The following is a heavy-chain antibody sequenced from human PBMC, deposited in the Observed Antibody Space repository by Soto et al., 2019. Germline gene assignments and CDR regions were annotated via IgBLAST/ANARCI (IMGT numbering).Heavy chain of an antibody. J-gene: IGHJ4*02. CDR2: VSSSATNT. CDR1: GLTFSALS. D-gene: IGHD6-19*01. Sequence: GGSLRLSCAASGLTFSALSMNWVRQAPGKGLEWVSYVSSSATNTHYADSVKGRFTISRDNAKNSLYLQMNSLRAEDTAVYYCVNSGWSYWGQGTLVTVSS. V-gene: IGHV3-48*01. CDR3: VNSGWSY.